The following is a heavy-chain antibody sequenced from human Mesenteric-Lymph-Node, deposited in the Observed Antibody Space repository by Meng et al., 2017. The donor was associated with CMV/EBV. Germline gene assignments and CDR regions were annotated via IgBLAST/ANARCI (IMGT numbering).Heavy chain of an antibody. V-gene: IGHV3-33*08. D-gene: IGHD3-10*01. Sequence: GESLKISCAASGFTFSSYSMNWVRQAPGKGLEWLVFVWTDGSTIYKRDNVKGRFIVSRDKFKNTVFLQLNSLRVEDTAVYYCVGHQGGPREGVRLVWGQGTLVTVSS. CDR2: VWTDGSTI. CDR1: GFTFSSYS. J-gene: IGHJ4*02. CDR3: VGHQGGPREGVRLV.